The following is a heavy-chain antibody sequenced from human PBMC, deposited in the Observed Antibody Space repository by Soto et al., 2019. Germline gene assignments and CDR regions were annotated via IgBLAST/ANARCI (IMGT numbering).Heavy chain of an antibody. CDR3: ARDYFGSASSD. Sequence: PSETLSLTCTVSGGSISSYYWSWIRQPAGKGLELIGRIYGSGSASYNPSLKSRVTVSLDTSKYQFSLKLSSVTAADTALYYCARDYFGSASSDWGQGTTVTVSS. D-gene: IGHD3-10*01. V-gene: IGHV4-4*07. J-gene: IGHJ6*02. CDR1: GGSISSYY. CDR2: IYGSGSA.